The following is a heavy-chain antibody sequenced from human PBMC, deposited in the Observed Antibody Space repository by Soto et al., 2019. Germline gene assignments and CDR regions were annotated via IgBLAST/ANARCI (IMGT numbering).Heavy chain of an antibody. D-gene: IGHD3-22*01. J-gene: IGHJ4*02. CDR3: ARDGGITYYYDSSGYYLDY. Sequence: GASVKVSCKASGYTFTGYYMHWVRQAPGQGLEWMGWINPNSGGTNYAQKFQVWVTMTRDTSISTAYMELSRLRSDDTAVYYCARDGGITYYYDSSGYYLDYWGQGTLVTVSS. V-gene: IGHV1-2*04. CDR2: INPNSGGT. CDR1: GYTFTGYY.